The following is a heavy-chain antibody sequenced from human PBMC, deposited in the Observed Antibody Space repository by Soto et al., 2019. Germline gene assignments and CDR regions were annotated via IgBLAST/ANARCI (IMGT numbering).Heavy chain of an antibody. V-gene: IGHV2-5*02. D-gene: IGHD2-21*02. Sequence: QITLKESGPTLVRPTQTLTLTCAFSGFSLSTSGVGVGWIRQPPGKALEWLAVIYWDDSKHYSPSLRSRLTITKDTSKNQVVLTMTNMDPMDTGTYYCAHKGPEDCPLDYWCQGTLVTVSS. J-gene: IGHJ4*02. CDR3: AHKGPEDCPLDY. CDR1: GFSLSTSGVG. CDR2: IYWDDSK.